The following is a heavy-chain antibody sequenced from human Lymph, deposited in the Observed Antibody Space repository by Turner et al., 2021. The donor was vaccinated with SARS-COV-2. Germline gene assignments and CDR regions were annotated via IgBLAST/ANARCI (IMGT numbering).Heavy chain of an antibody. Sequence: EVQLVESGGGLVQPGGSLRLSCSASGFTFSTYSVNWVRQAAGKGLGWIASISSSSSYIYYADSVKGRFTNTRDYAKNSMYLQMNSLGAEDTAVYYCARDIPTTADYFDYWGQGTLVTVSS. V-gene: IGHV3-21*01. CDR1: GFTFSTYS. J-gene: IGHJ4*02. CDR3: ARDIPTTADYFDY. D-gene: IGHD4-17*01. CDR2: ISSSSSYI.